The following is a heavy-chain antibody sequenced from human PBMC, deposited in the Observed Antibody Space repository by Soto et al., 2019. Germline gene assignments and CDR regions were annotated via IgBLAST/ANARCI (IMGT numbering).Heavy chain of an antibody. V-gene: IGHV5-51*01. CDR3: VRHPWLTHTTGSWLVP. CDR1: GYSFTSYW. CDR2: IYPGDSDT. J-gene: IGHJ5*02. D-gene: IGHD5-12*01. Sequence: LXESLKISCQGSGYSFTSYWIGWVRQMSGKGLEWMGIIYPGDSDTRYSPSFQGQVTISVDKSIRTAYLHWSSLKASDSAMYYCVRHPWLTHTTGSWLVPWGQGSLVTVSS.